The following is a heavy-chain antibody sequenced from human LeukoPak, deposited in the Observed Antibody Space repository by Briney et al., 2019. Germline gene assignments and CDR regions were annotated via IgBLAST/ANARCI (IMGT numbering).Heavy chain of an antibody. D-gene: IGHD2-2*01. CDR2: IKQDGREE. CDR1: GFTFSNYW. J-gene: IGHJ4*02. V-gene: IGHV3-7*01. Sequence: GGSLRLPCADSGFTFSNYWMTWVPQAPGKGLEWVANIKQDGREETYVDSVKGRFTIHRDNAKNSLYVQMESLRPEHTAVCYCARERGGFCSSTNCRGSFDYWGQGTLVTVSS. CDR3: ARERGGFCSSTNCRGSFDY.